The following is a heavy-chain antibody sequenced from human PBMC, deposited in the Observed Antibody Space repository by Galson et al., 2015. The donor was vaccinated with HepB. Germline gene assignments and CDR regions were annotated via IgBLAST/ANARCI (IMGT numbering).Heavy chain of an antibody. CDR2: INAGNGNT. CDR3: ARGLFTIFGVVMSGTEFDY. V-gene: IGHV1-3*01. J-gene: IGHJ4*02. D-gene: IGHD3-3*01. Sequence: SVKVSCKASGYTFTSYAMHWVRQAPGQRLEWMGWINAGNGNTKYSQKFQGRVTITRDTSASTAYMELSSLRSEDTAVYYCARGLFTIFGVVMSGTEFDYWGQGTLVTVSS. CDR1: GYTFTSYA.